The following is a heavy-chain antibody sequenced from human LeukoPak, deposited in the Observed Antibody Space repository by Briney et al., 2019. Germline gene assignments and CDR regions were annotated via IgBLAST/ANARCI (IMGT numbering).Heavy chain of an antibody. CDR3: ARSFGGGKYRWFDP. Sequence: SGTLSLTCGVSGGSITSTNWWSWVRQPPGQGLEWIGEISLSGLTNYNPSLKSRVTMALDKSKNHLSLNLTSVTAADTAVYYCARSFGGGKYRWFDPWGQGTLVTVSS. CDR2: ISLSGLT. CDR1: GGSITSTNW. V-gene: IGHV4-4*02. D-gene: IGHD3-10*01. J-gene: IGHJ5*02.